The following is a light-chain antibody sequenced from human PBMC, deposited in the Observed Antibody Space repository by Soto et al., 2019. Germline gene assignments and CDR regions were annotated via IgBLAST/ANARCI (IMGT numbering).Light chain of an antibody. Sequence: ESVLTQSPGPLSLSPGERATLSCRASQSVSSNYLAWYQQKPGQAPRLLIYGGSRRATGIPARFSGSGSGTEFTLTIGSLQSEDFAVYYCQHYNNWPRFGQGTKVDIK. V-gene: IGKV3-15*01. CDR2: GGS. J-gene: IGKJ1*01. CDR1: QSVSSN. CDR3: QHYNNWPR.